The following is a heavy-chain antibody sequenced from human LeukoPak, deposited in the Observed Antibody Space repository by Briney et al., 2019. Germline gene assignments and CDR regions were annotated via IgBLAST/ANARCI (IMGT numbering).Heavy chain of an antibody. Sequence: TGGSLRLSCAASGFTFSSYEMNWVRQAPGKGLEWVSYISSSVSTIYYADSVKGRFTISRDNAKNSLYLQMNSLRAEDTAVYYCERELGGGYFDYWGQGTLVTVSS. CDR2: ISSSVSTI. D-gene: IGHD3-16*01. CDR1: GFTFSSYE. CDR3: ERELGGGYFDY. J-gene: IGHJ4*02. V-gene: IGHV3-48*03.